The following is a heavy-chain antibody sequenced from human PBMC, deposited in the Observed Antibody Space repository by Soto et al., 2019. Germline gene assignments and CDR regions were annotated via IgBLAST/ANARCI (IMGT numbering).Heavy chain of an antibody. V-gene: IGHV4-31*03. Sequence: SETLSLTCTVSGGSVSSGGYYWSWIRQHPGKGLEWIGYIYYSGSTYYNPSLKSRVTISVDTSKNQFSLKLSSVTAADTAVFYCARGVTFVRGVPYWFDPWGQGTLVTVSS. D-gene: IGHD3-10*02. J-gene: IGHJ5*02. CDR3: ARGVTFVRGVPYWFDP. CDR1: GGSVSSGGYY. CDR2: IYYSGST.